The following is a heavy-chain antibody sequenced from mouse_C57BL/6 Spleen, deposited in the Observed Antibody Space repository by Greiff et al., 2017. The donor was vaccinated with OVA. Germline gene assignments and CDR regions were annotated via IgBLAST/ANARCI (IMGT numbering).Heavy chain of an antibody. CDR3: ARDSNYFY. V-gene: IGHV1-50*01. J-gene: IGHJ2*01. CDR2: IDPSDSYT. CDR1: GYTFTSYW. Sequence: QVQLQQPGAELVKPGASVKLSCKASGYTFTSYWMQWVKQRPGQGLEWIGEIDPSDSYTNYNQKFKGKATLTVDTSSSTAYMQLSSLTSEDSAVYYCARDSNYFYWGKGTTLTVSS. D-gene: IGHD2-5*01.